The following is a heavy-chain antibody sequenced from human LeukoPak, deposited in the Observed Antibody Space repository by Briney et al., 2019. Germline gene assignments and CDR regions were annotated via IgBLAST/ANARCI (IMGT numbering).Heavy chain of an antibody. J-gene: IGHJ6*02. CDR1: RFTFSSYG. CDR2: IWYDGSNK. CDR3: ARGCWEGYYYYGMDV. Sequence: PGRSLRLSCAASRFTFSSYGMHWVRQAPGKGLEWVAVIWYDGSNKYYADSVKGRFTISRDNSKNTLYLQMNSLRAEDTAVYYCARGCWEGYYYYGMDVWGQGTTVTVSS. V-gene: IGHV3-33*01. D-gene: IGHD1-26*01.